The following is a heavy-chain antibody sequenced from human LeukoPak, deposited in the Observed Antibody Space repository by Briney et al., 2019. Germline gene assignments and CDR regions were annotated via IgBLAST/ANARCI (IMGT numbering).Heavy chain of an antibody. V-gene: IGHV3-30-3*01. CDR3: AREKDYSSGFG. CDR2: IFYDGSNK. D-gene: IGHD6-19*01. Sequence: GGSLRLSCVASGFTFSTYAMHWVRQAPGKGLEWVAVIFYDGSNKYYADSVEGRFTISRDNSKNTLYLQMNSLRAEDTAVYYCAREKDYSSGFGWGQGTLVTVSS. J-gene: IGHJ4*02. CDR1: GFTFSTYA.